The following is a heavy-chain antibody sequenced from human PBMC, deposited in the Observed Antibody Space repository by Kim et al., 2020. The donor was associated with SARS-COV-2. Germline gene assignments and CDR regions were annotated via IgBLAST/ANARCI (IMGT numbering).Heavy chain of an antibody. J-gene: IGHJ6*02. D-gene: IGHD1-26*01. Sequence: SETLSLTCTVAGYSISSGYYWGWIRQPPGMGLEWIGSIYHSGSTYYNPSLKSRVTISVDTSKNQLYLKVKSATAADTAVYFCARAGNSGSYYVGDYYYTTLWTSGAKGPRSPSP. CDR2: IYHSGST. V-gene: IGHV4-38-2*02. CDR3: ARAGNSGSYYVGDYYYTTLWTS. CDR1: GYSISSGYY.